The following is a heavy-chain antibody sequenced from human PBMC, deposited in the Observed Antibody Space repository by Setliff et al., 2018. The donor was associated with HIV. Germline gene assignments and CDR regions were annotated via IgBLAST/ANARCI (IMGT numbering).Heavy chain of an antibody. V-gene: IGHV1-18*01. CDR3: ATRAYDSSGYLRSRVSGAAFDI. J-gene: IGHJ3*02. D-gene: IGHD3-22*01. Sequence: ASVKVSCKASGYIFISYGISWVRQAPGQGLEWMGWISAYNGNTKYAPKLQGRVTMTTDTSTSTAYMELRSLRSDDTAVYYCATRAYDSSGYLRSRVSGAAFDIWGQGTMVTVSS. CDR2: ISAYNGNT. CDR1: GYIFISYG.